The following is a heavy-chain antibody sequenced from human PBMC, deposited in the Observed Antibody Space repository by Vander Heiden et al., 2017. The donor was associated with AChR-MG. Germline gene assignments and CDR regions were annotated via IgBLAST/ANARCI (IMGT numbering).Heavy chain of an antibody. J-gene: IGHJ4*02. CDR1: GYTFTSYD. V-gene: IGHV1-8*01. CDR2: VNPNSGNT. CDR3: ARVAANRLRYFDWLFDY. D-gene: IGHD3-9*01. Sequence: QVQMVLSGAEVKKPGHSATVSCKASGYTFTSYDVNWLRQATGQGLEWMGWVNPNSGNTGYAQKFQGRVTMTRNTSISTAYMELSSLRSEDTAVYYCARVAANRLRYFDWLFDYWGQGTLVTVSS.